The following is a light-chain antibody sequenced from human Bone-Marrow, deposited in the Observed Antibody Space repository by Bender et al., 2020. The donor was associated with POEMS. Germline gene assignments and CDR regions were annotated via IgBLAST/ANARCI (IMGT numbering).Light chain of an antibody. J-gene: IGLJ3*02. CDR2: DIY. CDR1: YDDDVY. CDR3: SSTARDLSHLL. Sequence: QSALTQPASVSGSPGQSVTISCTGLYDDDVYVSWYQLRPDEAPKLILHDIYQRPAGVPDRFSGSKSGDTASLTISGLHGDDEADYYCSSTARDLSHLLFGGGTKLTVL. V-gene: IGLV2-11*01.